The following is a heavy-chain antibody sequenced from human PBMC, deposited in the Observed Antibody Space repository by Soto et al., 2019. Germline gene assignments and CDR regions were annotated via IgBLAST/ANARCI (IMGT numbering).Heavy chain of an antibody. J-gene: IGHJ3*02. D-gene: IGHD6-13*01. V-gene: IGHV3-30*18. CDR3: AKELGAGSSWYATYDAFDI. CDR2: ISYDGSNK. Sequence: QVQLVESGGGVVQPGRSLRLSCAASGFTFSSYGMHWVRQAPGKGLEWVAVISYDGSNKYYADSVKGRFTISRDNSKNTLYLQMNSLRAEDTAVYYCAKELGAGSSWYATYDAFDIWGQGTLVTVSS. CDR1: GFTFSSYG.